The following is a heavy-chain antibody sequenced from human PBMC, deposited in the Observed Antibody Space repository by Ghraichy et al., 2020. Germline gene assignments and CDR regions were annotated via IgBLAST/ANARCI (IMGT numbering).Heavy chain of an antibody. J-gene: IGHJ4*02. CDR2: IKSRNDGGRK. V-gene: IGHV3-15*01. Sequence: GGSLRLSCVVSGLKFRDTWMSWVRQAPGKGLEWVARIKSRNDGGRKDYIPPVEGRFTISRDDSRNTVYLQINSLKTDDTGVYFCTTDPRYWGQGTLVTVSS. CDR3: TTDPRY. CDR1: GLKFRDTW.